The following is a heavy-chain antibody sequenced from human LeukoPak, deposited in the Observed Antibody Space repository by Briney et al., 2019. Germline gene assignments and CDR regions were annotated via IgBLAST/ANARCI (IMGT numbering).Heavy chain of an antibody. Sequence: SETLSLTCTVSGGSISSSSYYWGWIRQPPGRGLEWIGNIYYSGSTYYNPSLKSRVTISVDTSKNQFSLKLSSVTAADTAVYYCARLIAVAGRGEWVDYWGQGTLVTVSS. J-gene: IGHJ4*02. CDR2: IYYSGST. V-gene: IGHV4-39*01. CDR3: ARLIAVAGRGEWVDY. D-gene: IGHD6-19*01. CDR1: GGSISSSSYY.